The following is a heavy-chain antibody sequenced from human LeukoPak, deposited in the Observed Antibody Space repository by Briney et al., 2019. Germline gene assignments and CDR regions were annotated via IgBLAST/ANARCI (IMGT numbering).Heavy chain of an antibody. Sequence: SETLSLTCTVSGGSINSYYWSWIRQPAGKGLEWIARFYISGNTYYNPSLKSRVTLSVDTSKNQFSLKLSSVTAADTAVYFCARGPYSYDSSGAFDIWGQGTMVTVSS. V-gene: IGHV4-4*07. CDR3: ARGPYSYDSSGAFDI. D-gene: IGHD3-22*01. CDR2: FYISGNT. CDR1: GGSINSYY. J-gene: IGHJ3*02.